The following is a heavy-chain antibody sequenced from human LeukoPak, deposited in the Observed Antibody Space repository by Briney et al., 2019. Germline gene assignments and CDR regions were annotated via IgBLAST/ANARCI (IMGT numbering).Heavy chain of an antibody. CDR2: INHSGST. CDR3: ARDYYDFWSGNRAFDY. V-gene: IGHV4-34*01. D-gene: IGHD3-3*01. Sequence: SETLSLTCAVYGGSFGGYYWSWIRQPPGKGLEWIGEINHSGSTNYNPSLKSRVTISVDTSKNQFSLKLSSVTAADTAVYYCARDYYDFWSGNRAFDYWGQGTLVTVSS. J-gene: IGHJ4*02. CDR1: GGSFGGYY.